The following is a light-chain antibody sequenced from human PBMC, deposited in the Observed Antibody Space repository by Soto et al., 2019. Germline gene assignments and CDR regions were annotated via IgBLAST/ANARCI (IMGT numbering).Light chain of an antibody. Sequence: ENVLTQSPATLSVSPGERATLSCRASQSVSIYLAWYQQKPGQAPRLLMYDASNRATGIPARFSGSGSATDFTLTISSLEPEDFAVYYCQQRSNPITFGQGTRLEI. J-gene: IGKJ5*01. CDR3: QQRSNPIT. V-gene: IGKV3-11*01. CDR2: DAS. CDR1: QSVSIY.